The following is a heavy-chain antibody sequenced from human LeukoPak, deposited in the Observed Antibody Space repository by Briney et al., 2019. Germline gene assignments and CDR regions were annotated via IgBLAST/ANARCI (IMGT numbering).Heavy chain of an antibody. D-gene: IGHD2-21*01. CDR1: GYTLTELS. CDR2: FDPEDGET. J-gene: IGHJ4*02. CDR3: ASASSYCGGDCYLLAY. Sequence: ASVKVSCKVSGYTLTELSMHWVRQAPGKGLEWMGGFDPEDGETIYAQKFQGRVTITTDESTSTAYMELSSLRSEDTAVYYCASASSYCGGDCYLLAYWGQGTLVTVSS. V-gene: IGHV1-24*01.